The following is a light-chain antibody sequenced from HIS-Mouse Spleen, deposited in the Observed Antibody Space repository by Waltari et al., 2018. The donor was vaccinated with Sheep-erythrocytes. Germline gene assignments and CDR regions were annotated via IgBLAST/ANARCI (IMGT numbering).Light chain of an antibody. Sequence: DIQLIQSPFFLSASVGDRVTITCRASQGISSYLAWYQQKPGKAPKLLIYAASTMQRGVPSRFSGSESETEFTLTISSLQPEDFATYYYQQLNSYPHTFGQGTKLEI. CDR3: QQLNSYPHT. V-gene: IGKV1-9*01. CDR2: AAS. CDR1: QGISSY. J-gene: IGKJ2*01.